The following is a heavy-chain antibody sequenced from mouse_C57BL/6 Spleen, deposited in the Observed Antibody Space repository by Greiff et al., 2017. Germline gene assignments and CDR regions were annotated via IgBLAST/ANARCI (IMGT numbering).Heavy chain of an antibody. CDR1: GYTFTDYE. D-gene: IGHD1-2*01. CDR2: IDPETGGT. J-gene: IGHJ4*01. V-gene: IGHV1-15*01. CDR3: TTSLDYAMDY. Sequence: QVQLKQSGAELVRPGASVTLSCKASGYTFTDYEMHWVKQTPVHGLEWIGAIDPETGGTAYNQKFKGKAILTADKSSSTAYMELRSLTSEDSAVYYCTTSLDYAMDYWGQGTSVTVSS.